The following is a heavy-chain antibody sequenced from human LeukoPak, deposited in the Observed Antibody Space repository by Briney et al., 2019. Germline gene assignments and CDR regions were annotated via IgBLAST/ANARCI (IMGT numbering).Heavy chain of an antibody. Sequence: ASVKVSCKASGYTFTSYGISWVRQAPGQGLEWMGWISAYNGNTNYAQKLQGRVTMTADTSTSTAYMELRSLRSDDTAVYYCARVCSWSRRCAFDIWGQGTMVTVSS. CDR2: ISAYNGNT. V-gene: IGHV1-18*01. J-gene: IGHJ3*02. D-gene: IGHD6-13*01. CDR1: GYTFTSYG. CDR3: ARVCSWSRRCAFDI.